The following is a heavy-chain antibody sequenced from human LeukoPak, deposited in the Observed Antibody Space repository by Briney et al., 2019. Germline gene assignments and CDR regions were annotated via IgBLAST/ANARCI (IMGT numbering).Heavy chain of an antibody. CDR1: GGSISSSSYY. D-gene: IGHD3-22*01. J-gene: IGHJ3*02. CDR2: IYYSGST. Sequence: PSETLSLTCTVSGGSISSSSYYWGWIRQPPGKGLEWIGSIYYSGSTYYNPSLKSRVTISVDTSKNQFSLKLSSVTAADTAVYYCARRRMIVVTNDAFDIWGQGTMVTVSS. CDR3: ARRRMIVVTNDAFDI. V-gene: IGHV4-39*01.